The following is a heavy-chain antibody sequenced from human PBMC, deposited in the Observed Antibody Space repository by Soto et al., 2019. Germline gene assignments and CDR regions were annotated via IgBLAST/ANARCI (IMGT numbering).Heavy chain of an antibody. Sequence: QVQLVQSGTEVKKPGASVKVSCMVSGYPITTYYIHWVRQAPVQGLEWMGWIEPRSGGTVYEQKFHGRVTMTRHTSISTVYMALSGLTSDDTALYYCATDDYGIFPFWGQGSLVTVSS. CDR3: ATDDYGIFPF. D-gene: IGHD3-10*01. V-gene: IGHV1-2*02. CDR1: GYPITTYY. CDR2: IEPRSGGT. J-gene: IGHJ4*02.